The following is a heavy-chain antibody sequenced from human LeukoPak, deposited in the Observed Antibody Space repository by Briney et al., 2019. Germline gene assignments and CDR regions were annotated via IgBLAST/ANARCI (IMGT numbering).Heavy chain of an antibody. J-gene: IGHJ3*02. CDR3: AREYDAFDI. Sequence: GGSLRLSCAASGFTFSSYAMSWVRQAPGMGLEWVSAISGSGGSTYYADSVKGRFTISRDNAKNSLYLQMNSLRAEDTAVYYCAREYDAFDIWGQGTMVTVSS. CDR2: ISGSGGST. CDR1: GFTFSSYA. V-gene: IGHV3-23*01.